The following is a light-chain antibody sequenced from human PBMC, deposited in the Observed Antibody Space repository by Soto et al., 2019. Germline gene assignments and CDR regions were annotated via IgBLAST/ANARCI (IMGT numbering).Light chain of an antibody. CDR2: AAS. J-gene: IGKJ5*01. Sequence: EIVMTQSPATLSVSPGERGTRSCRASQSISNNLAWYQQRPGQAPRLLIFAASTRAPGIPARFGGSGSGTEFALTINNLQSEDFAVYYCQQYITWPITFGQGTRLEIK. V-gene: IGKV3-15*01. CDR1: QSISNN. CDR3: QQYITWPIT.